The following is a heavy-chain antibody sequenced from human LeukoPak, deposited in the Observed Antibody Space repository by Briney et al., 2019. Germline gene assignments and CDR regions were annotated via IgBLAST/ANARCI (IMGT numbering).Heavy chain of an antibody. CDR3: ARVLHKRNYDSSDYYGS. D-gene: IGHD3-22*01. Sequence: TGGSLRLSCAASGFTFSSYEMNWVRQALGKGLEWISYISSSSSTIYYADSVKGRFTISRDNAKNSLYLQLNSLRAEDTAVYYCARVLHKRNYDSSDYYGSWGQGTLVTVSS. CDR1: GFTFSSYE. CDR2: ISSSSSTI. J-gene: IGHJ5*02. V-gene: IGHV3-48*01.